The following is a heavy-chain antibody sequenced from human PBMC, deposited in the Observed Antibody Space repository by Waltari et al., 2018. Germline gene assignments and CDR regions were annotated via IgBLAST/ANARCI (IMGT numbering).Heavy chain of an antibody. V-gene: IGHV3-23*01. CDR1: GLPFSTYA. CDR2: LAYIGDNT. D-gene: IGHD3-22*01. CDR3: AKAHYDSSGYFSDFDY. J-gene: IGHJ4*02. Sequence: EVQLLESGGGLVQLGGSLRLSCVASGLPFSTYALRWVRQAPGKGLEWVSTLAYIGDNTHYADSAKGRFTISRDISKRTLYLHMNSLRAEDTAVYYCAKAHYDSSGYFSDFDYWGQGTRVTVSS.